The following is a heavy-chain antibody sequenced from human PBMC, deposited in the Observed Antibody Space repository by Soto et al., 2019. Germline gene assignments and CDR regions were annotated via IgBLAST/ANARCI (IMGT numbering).Heavy chain of an antibody. CDR1: GFTFSSYA. D-gene: IGHD3-22*01. CDR2: IPYDGSNK. CDR3: ARVFTMIVVYDYFDY. V-gene: IGHV3-30-3*01. J-gene: IGHJ4*02. Sequence: PGGSLRLSCAASGFTFSSYAMHWVRQAPGKGLEWAAVIPYDGSNKYYADSVKGRFTISRDNSKNTLYLQMNSLRAEDTAVYYCARVFTMIVVYDYFDYWGQGTLVTVSS.